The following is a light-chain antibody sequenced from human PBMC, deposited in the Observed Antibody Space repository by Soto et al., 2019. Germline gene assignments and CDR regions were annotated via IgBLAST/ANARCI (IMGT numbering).Light chain of an antibody. CDR2: LGS. V-gene: IGKV2-28*01. Sequence: DIVMTQSPLSLPATPGEPASISCSSSQSPLYEIGYTYSDCYVQKPGQHPQLLIYLGSNRPSGVPDRDSGSVSGTEFTLKISRVETEDVGGYYCRQALKPPYTFGQGTKLEIK. CDR3: RQALKPPYT. J-gene: IGKJ2*01. CDR1: QSPLYEIGYTY.